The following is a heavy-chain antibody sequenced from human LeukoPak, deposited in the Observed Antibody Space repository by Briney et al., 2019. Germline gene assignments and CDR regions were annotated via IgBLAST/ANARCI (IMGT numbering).Heavy chain of an antibody. D-gene: IGHD3-3*01. CDR3: ARDVDYDFWSVLY. Sequence: GGSLRLSCAASGFTFSSYWMSWVRQAPGKGLEWVANIKQDGSEKYYVDSVRGRFTISRDNTKNSLYLQMNSLRAEDTAVYYCARDVDYDFWSVLYWGQGTLVTVSS. J-gene: IGHJ4*02. CDR1: GFTFSSYW. CDR2: IKQDGSEK. V-gene: IGHV3-7*01.